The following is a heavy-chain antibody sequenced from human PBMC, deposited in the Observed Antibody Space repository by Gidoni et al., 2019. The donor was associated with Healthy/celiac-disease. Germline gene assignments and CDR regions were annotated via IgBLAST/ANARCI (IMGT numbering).Heavy chain of an antibody. CDR2: ISSSSSYI. Sequence: EVQLVESGGGLVKPGGSLRLPCAAPGFTFRSYSMNWVRQAPGKGLEWVSSISSSSSYIYYADSVKGRFTISRDNAKNSLYLQMNSLRAEDTAVYYCASDGEWELSDAFDIWGQGTMVTVSS. CDR1: GFTFRSYS. D-gene: IGHD1-26*01. CDR3: ASDGEWELSDAFDI. V-gene: IGHV3-21*01. J-gene: IGHJ3*02.